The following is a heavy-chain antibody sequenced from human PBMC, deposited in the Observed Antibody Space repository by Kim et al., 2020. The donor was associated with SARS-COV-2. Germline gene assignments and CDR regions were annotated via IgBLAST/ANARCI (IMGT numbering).Heavy chain of an antibody. CDR3: VGPSSNSCPCYYMDV. CDR1: GFTFSTYW. CDR2: IKSDRSST. V-gene: IGHV3-74*01. D-gene: IGHD2-2*01. Sequence: GGSLRLSCAASGFTFSTYWMYWVRQAPGKGLVWVSRIKSDRSSTNYAYSVKGRFTISRDNAKKTLYLQMNSLRDEDTTVYYCVGPSSNSCPCYYMDVWGEGPTVTVSS. J-gene: IGHJ6*03.